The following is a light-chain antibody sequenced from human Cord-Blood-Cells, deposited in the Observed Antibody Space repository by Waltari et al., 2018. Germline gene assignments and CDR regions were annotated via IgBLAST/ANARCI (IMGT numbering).Light chain of an antibody. CDR2: EVS. J-gene: IGLJ2*01. CDR1: SSDVGGYNY. CDR3: SSYTSSSTRVV. V-gene: IGLV2-14*01. Sequence: QSALTQPASVSGSPGQSITISCTGTSSDVGGYNYVSWYQQHPGIAPKLMIYEVSNRPSGVSNRFSGSKSGNTASLTISGLQAEDEADYYCSSYTSSSTRVVFGGGTKLTVL.